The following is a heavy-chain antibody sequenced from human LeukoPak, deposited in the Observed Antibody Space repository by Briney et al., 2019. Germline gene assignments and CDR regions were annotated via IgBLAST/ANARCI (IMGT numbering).Heavy chain of an antibody. CDR1: GFTFSSYG. J-gene: IGHJ4*02. CDR3: ARSSGRMTSPLGGY. Sequence: PGGSLRLSCAASGFTFSSYGMHWVRQAPGKGLEWVAVISYDGSNKYYADSVKGRFTISRDNSKNTLYLQMNSLRAEDTAVYYCARSSGRMTSPLGGYWGQGTLVTVSS. D-gene: IGHD6-19*01. CDR2: ISYDGSNK. V-gene: IGHV3-30*19.